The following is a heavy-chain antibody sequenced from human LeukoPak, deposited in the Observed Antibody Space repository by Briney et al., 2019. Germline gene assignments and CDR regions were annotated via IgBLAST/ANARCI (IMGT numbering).Heavy chain of an antibody. CDR1: GFTFSSYA. D-gene: IGHD3-3*01. V-gene: IGHV3-30-3*01. CDR3: ARDQGITIFGVVTRGHYFDY. CDR2: ISYDGSNK. J-gene: IGHJ4*02. Sequence: GGSLRLSCAASGFTFSSYAMHWVRQAPGKGLEWVAVISYDGSNKYYADSVKGRFTISRDNSKNTLYLQMNSLRAEDTAVYYCARDQGITIFGVVTRGHYFDYWGQGTLVTVSS.